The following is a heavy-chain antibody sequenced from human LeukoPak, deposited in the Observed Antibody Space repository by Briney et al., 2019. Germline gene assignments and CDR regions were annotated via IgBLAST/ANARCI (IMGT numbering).Heavy chain of an antibody. D-gene: IGHD3-9*01. Sequence: SETLSLTCAVYGGSFSDYYWSWIRQPPGKGLEWIGEIKHSGSTNYNPSLKSRVTISVDTSKNQFSLNLISVTAADTAVYYCARSLPDYDIDGPPEPGMDVWGQGTTVSVSS. CDR1: GGSFSDYY. CDR2: IKHSGST. V-gene: IGHV4-34*01. CDR3: ARSLPDYDIDGPPEPGMDV. J-gene: IGHJ6*02.